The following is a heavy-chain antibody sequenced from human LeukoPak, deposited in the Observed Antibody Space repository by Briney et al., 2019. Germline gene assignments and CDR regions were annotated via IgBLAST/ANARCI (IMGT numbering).Heavy chain of an antibody. V-gene: IGHV3-33*01. CDR1: GFTFSSYG. J-gene: IGHJ4*02. CDR3: ARDPCSSTSCYLPDY. Sequence: RPGGSLRLSCAASGFTFSSYGMHWVRQAPGKGLEWVAVIWYDGSNKYYADSVEGRFTISRDNSKNTLYLQMNSLRAEDTAVYYCARDPCSSTSCYLPDYWGQGTLVTVSS. CDR2: IWYDGSNK. D-gene: IGHD2-2*01.